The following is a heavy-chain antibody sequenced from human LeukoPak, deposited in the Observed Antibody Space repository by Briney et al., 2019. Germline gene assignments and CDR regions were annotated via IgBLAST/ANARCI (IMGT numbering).Heavy chain of an antibody. CDR1: GYSISRGYY. Sequence: SETLSLTCAVSGYSISRGYYWGWIRQPPGKGLEWIGSIYHSGSTYDNPSLESRLTMSVDTSKNQFSLKLNSVTAADTAVYYCARHGWSGFRSRHDAFDIWGQGTMVTVSS. CDR3: ARHGWSGFRSRHDAFDI. V-gene: IGHV4-38-2*01. D-gene: IGHD3-3*01. CDR2: IYHSGST. J-gene: IGHJ3*02.